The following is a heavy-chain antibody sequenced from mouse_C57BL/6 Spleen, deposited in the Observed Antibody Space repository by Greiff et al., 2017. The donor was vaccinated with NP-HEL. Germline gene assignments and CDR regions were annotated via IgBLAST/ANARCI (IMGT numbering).Heavy chain of an antibody. CDR1: GYTFTSYW. D-gene: IGHD3-2*02. V-gene: IGHV1-59*01. CDR3: ARPDSAGYPDPMED. CDR2: IDPSDSYT. J-gene: IGHJ4*01. Sequence: QVQLQQPGAELVRPGTSVKLSCKASGYTFTSYWMHWVKQRPGQGLEWIGVIDPSDSYTNYNQKFKGKATLTVDTSSSTAYMQLSSLTSEDSAVYDGARPDSAGYPDPMEDGGQGTGGTVAS.